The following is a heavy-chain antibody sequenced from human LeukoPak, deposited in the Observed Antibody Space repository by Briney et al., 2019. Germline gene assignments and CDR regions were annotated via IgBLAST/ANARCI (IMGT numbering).Heavy chain of an antibody. CDR1: GFTFSSYA. CDR2: ISYDGSNK. D-gene: IGHD4-17*01. J-gene: IGHJ3*02. CDR3: ARDKVTVTIDAFDI. V-gene: IGHV3-30-3*01. Sequence: PGGSLRLSCAASGFTFSSYAMHWVRQAPGKGLEWVAVISYDGSNKYYADSVKGRFTISRDNSKNTLYLQMNSLRAEDTAVYYCARDKVTVTIDAFDIWGQGTMVTVSS.